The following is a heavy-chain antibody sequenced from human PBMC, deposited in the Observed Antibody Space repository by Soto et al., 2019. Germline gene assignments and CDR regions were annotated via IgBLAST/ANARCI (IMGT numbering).Heavy chain of an antibody. J-gene: IGHJ4*02. CDR3: AKDIKGGYGSGSYENGGSRKMGYFDE. D-gene: IGHD3-10*01. CDR2: ISWDGGST. V-gene: IGHV3-43*01. CDR1: GFTFDDYT. Sequence: PGGSLRLSCAASGFTFDDYTMHWVRQAPGKGLEWVSLISWDGGSTYYADSVKGRFTISRDNSKNSLYLQMNSLRTEDTALYYCAKDIKGGYGSGSYENGGSRKMGYFDEWGQGTLVTVSS.